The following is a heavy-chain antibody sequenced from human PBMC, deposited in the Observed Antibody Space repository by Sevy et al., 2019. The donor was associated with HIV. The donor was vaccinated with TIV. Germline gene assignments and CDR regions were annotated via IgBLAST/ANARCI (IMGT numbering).Heavy chain of an antibody. J-gene: IGHJ6*02. Sequence: GESLKISCKGSGYDFSTYWIAWVRQMPGKGLELMGIIFPGDSDTRYSRSFQGQVTISADDSIRTSYLQWRSLKASDTAIYYCARRGILLRGGDYFYYGLDVWGQGTTVTVSS. CDR1: GYDFSTYW. CDR3: ARRGILLRGGDYFYYGLDV. D-gene: IGHD1-26*01. V-gene: IGHV5-51*01. CDR2: IFPGDSDT.